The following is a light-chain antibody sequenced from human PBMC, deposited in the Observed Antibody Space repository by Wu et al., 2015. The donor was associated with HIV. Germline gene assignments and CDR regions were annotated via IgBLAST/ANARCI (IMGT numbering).Light chain of an antibody. CDR3: QQYYSWPQT. CDR1: QSVYSN. J-gene: IGKJ2*01. Sequence: EIVMTQSPATLSVSPGERATLSCRASQSVYSNLAWYQQKPGQAPRLLIYGASTRATGIPARFSGSGSGTKFTLTISAMQSEDFAVYYCQQYYSWPQTFGQGTELEIK. CDR2: GAS. V-gene: IGKV3-15*01.